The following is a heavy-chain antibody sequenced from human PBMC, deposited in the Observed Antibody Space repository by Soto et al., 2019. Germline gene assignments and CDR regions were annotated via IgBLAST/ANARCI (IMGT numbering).Heavy chain of an antibody. CDR3: ARDDTFGGVIVPGY. D-gene: IGHD3-16*01. J-gene: IGHJ4*02. Sequence: QVQLVQSGAEVKKPGASVKVSCKASGYTFTSYGFSWVRQAPGQGLEWTGWISAYNGNTNYAQNLQGRVTMTTDTSTSTAYMELRSLRSDDTAVYYCARDDTFGGVIVPGYWGQGTLVTVSS. CDR2: ISAYNGNT. V-gene: IGHV1-18*01. CDR1: GYTFTSYG.